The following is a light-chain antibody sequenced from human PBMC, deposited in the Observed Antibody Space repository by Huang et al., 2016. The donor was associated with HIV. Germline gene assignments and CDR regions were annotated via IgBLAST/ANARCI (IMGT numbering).Light chain of an antibody. Sequence: DIVMTQTPLSLSVTPGQPASISCKSSQRLLYREKIYLYWYLQKPGQSPQLLIYELSNRFSGVPDRFSGSGSPTDFTLKISRVETEDVGVYYCMQGKQLPYTFGQGTRLEIK. CDR1: QRLLYREKIY. V-gene: IGKV2-29*02. J-gene: IGKJ2*01. CDR2: ELS. CDR3: MQGKQLPYT.